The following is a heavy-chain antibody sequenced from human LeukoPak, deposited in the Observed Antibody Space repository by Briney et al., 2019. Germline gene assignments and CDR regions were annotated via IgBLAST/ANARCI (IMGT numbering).Heavy chain of an antibody. CDR1: GFTFSGYW. J-gene: IGHJ4*02. Sequence: GGSLRLSCAASGFTFSGYWMSRVRQAPGKGLEWVANINLDGSVKHYVDSAKGRFTISRDSAKNSLYLQMNSLRAEDTALYYCATSDDSSGSDWGQGTLVTVSS. CDR2: INLDGSVK. D-gene: IGHD3-22*01. V-gene: IGHV3-7*01. CDR3: ATSDDSSGSD.